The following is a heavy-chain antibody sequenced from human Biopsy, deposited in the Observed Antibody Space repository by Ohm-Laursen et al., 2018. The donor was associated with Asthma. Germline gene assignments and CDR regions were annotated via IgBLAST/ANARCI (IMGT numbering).Heavy chain of an antibody. V-gene: IGHV1-18*01. Sequence: ALVKVSCKASGYTFNSAGITWVRQAPGQGLEWMGWISVYNGNTKVAQKLQDRVTMITDTSTGTAYMELRSLRSDDTAVYFCARAVDYSHYYGIDVWGQGTTVTVS. D-gene: IGHD3-10*01. J-gene: IGHJ6*02. CDR2: ISVYNGNT. CDR3: ARAVDYSHYYGIDV. CDR1: GYTFNSAG.